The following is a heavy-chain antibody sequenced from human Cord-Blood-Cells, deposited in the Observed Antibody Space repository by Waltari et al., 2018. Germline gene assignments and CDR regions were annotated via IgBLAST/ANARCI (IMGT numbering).Heavy chain of an antibody. CDR2: INAGNGNT. J-gene: IGHJ3*02. D-gene: IGHD3-16*02. CDR3: ARDRSDYIWGSYRYNAFDI. CDR1: GYTFTSYA. V-gene: IGHV1-3*01. Sequence: QVQLVQSGAEVKKPGASVKVPCKASGYTFTSYAMHWVRQAPGQRLEWMGWINAGNGNTKYSQKFQGRVTITRDTSASTAYMEPSSLRSEDTAVYYCARDRSDYIWGSYRYNAFDIWGQGTMVTVSS.